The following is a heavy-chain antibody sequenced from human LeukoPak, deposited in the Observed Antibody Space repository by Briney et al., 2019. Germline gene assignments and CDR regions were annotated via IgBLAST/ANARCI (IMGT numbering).Heavy chain of an antibody. D-gene: IGHD4-17*01. CDR1: GDSINSGSYY. J-gene: IGHJ4*02. CDR2: IYNSGSA. CDR3: ARAIDYGDSYFDY. Sequence: SENLSLTCTVSGDSINSGSYYWSWIRQPAGKGLEWIGRIYNSGSANYNPSLKSRVTISVDTSKNQFSLRLSSVTAADTAVYYCARAIDYGDSYFDYWGQGTLVTVSS. V-gene: IGHV4-61*02.